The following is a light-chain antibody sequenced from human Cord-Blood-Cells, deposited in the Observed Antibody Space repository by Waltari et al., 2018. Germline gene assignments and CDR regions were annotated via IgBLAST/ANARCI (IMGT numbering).Light chain of an antibody. V-gene: IGLV2-14*01. CDR1: SSDVGGYNY. CDR2: EVS. Sequence: QSALTQPAPVSGSPGQSITISCTGTSSDVGGYNYVPWYQQHPGKAPKLMIYEVSNRPSGVSNRFSGSKSGNTASLTISGLQAEDEADYYCSSYTSSSTPYVFGTGTKVTVL. J-gene: IGLJ1*01. CDR3: SSYTSSSTPYV.